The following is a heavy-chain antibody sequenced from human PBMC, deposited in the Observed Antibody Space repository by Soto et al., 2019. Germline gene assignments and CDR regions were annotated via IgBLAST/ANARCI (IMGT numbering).Heavy chain of an antibody. CDR2: INPSGGST. CDR1: GYTFISYH. CDR3: GRDLGSASIDY. J-gene: IGHJ4*02. D-gene: IGHD3-10*01. V-gene: IGHV1-46*03. Sequence: ASVKVSCKASGYTFISYHMHWVRRAPGQGLEWMGIINPSGGSTSYAQKFQGRVTMTRDTSTSTVYMELSSLRSEDTAVYLCGRDLGSASIDYWGQGTLVTVSS.